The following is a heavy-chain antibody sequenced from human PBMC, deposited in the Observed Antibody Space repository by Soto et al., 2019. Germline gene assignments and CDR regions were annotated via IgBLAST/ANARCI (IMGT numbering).Heavy chain of an antibody. J-gene: IGHJ4*02. CDR3: ARERTVAGNDY. CDR1: GYIFSSYG. Sequence: GASVKVSCKASGYIFSSYGISWVRQAPGQGLEWMGWMNPNSGNTGYAQKFQGRVTMTRNTSISTAYMELSSLRSEDTAVYYCARERTVAGNDYWGQGTLVTVSS. V-gene: IGHV1-8*02. CDR2: MNPNSGNT. D-gene: IGHD6-19*01.